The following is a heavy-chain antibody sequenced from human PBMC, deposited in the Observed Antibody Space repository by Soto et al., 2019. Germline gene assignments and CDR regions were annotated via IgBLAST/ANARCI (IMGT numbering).Heavy chain of an antibody. J-gene: IGHJ4*02. D-gene: IGHD2-15*01. V-gene: IGHV1-3*01. CDR1: GYTFTSYA. Sequence: QVQLVQSGAEVKKPGASVKVSCKASGYTFTSYAMHWVRQAPGHRLEWMGWINAGNGNTKYSQKFQGRVTITRDTSASTAYMELSSLRSEDTAVYYCASDINCSGGSCYDYWDQGTLVIVSS. CDR2: INAGNGNT. CDR3: ASDINCSGGSCYDY.